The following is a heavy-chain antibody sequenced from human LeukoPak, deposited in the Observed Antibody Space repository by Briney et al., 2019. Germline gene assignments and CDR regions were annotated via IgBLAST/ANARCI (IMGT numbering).Heavy chain of an antibody. CDR2: IYHSGSGST. V-gene: IGHV4-30-2*01. CDR1: GGSISSGGHS. J-gene: IGHJ6*02. Sequence: PSETLSLTCTVSGGSISSGGHSWSWIRQPPGKGLEWIGYIYHSGSGSTYYNPSLKSRVTISIDKSKNQFSLKLNSVTAADTAVYYCARINDFWRGPTLDGRGQGTTVTVSS. CDR3: ARINDFWRGPTLDG. D-gene: IGHD3-3*01.